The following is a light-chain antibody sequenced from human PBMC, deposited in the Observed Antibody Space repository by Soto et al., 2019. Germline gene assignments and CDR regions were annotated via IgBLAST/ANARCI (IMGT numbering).Light chain of an antibody. Sequence: ENVLTQSPDTLSLSPGQRATLSCRASQRVISTYLAWYQQKPGQAPRLLIYGASSRATGIPDRFSGSGSGTDFTLTISRLEPEDFAVENCQRYGSSPITFGQGTRLEI. V-gene: IGKV3-20*01. CDR1: QRVISTY. CDR3: QRYGSSPIT. CDR2: GAS. J-gene: IGKJ5*01.